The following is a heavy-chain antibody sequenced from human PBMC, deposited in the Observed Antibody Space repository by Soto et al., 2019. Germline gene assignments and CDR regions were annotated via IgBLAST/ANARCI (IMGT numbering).Heavy chain of an antibody. CDR3: AAGDLWLDY. Sequence: VASVKVSCKASGFTFSESAVQWVRQARGQRLEWIGWIVVGNGKTNYAQKFQERVTITRDMSTTTAYMELTSLTSEDTAVYYCAAGDLWLDYWSQGTLVTVSS. D-gene: IGHD2-21*02. CDR1: GFTFSESA. CDR2: IVVGNGKT. J-gene: IGHJ4*02. V-gene: IGHV1-58*01.